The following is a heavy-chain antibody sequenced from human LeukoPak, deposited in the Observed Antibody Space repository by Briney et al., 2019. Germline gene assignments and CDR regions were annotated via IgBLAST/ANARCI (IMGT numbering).Heavy chain of an antibody. V-gene: IGHV3-23*01. CDR3: AKDVESYSAFDI. CDR2: ISGSGGST. CDR1: GFTFSSYA. D-gene: IGHD1-26*01. Sequence: GGSLRLSCAASGFTFSSYAMSWVRQAPGKGLEWVSAISGSGGSTYYADSVKGRFAISRDNSKNTLYLQMNSLRAEDTAVYYCAKDVESYSAFDIWGQGTMVTVSS. J-gene: IGHJ3*02.